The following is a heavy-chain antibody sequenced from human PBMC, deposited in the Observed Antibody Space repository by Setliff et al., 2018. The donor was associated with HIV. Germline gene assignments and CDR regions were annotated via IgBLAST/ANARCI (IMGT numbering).Heavy chain of an antibody. CDR2: IYPGDSDT. Sequence: GESLKISCRGSGYSFSTYWIGWVRQMPGKGLEWMGIIYPGDSDTTYSPSFQGQVTISADKSISTAYLQWSSLKASDTAMYYCARHTRQLEFLEWLSPHYYHYYYMDVWGQGTTVTVSS. D-gene: IGHD3-3*01. J-gene: IGHJ6*03. CDR1: GYSFSTYW. V-gene: IGHV5-51*01. CDR3: ARHTRQLEFLEWLSPHYYHYYYMDV.